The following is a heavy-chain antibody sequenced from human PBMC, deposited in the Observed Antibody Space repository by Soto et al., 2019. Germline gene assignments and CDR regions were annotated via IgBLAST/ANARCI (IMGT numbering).Heavy chain of an antibody. D-gene: IGHD3-22*01. V-gene: IGHV4-30-4*01. CDR1: GGSISSGDYY. Sequence: SETLSLTCTVSGGSISSGDYYWSWIRQPPGKGLEWIGYIYYSGSTYYNPSLKSRVTISVDTSKNQFSLKLSSVTAADTAVYYCAREYYYDSSGYQAYYYYGMDVWGQGTTVTVSS. CDR3: AREYYYDSSGYQAYYYYGMDV. J-gene: IGHJ6*02. CDR2: IYYSGST.